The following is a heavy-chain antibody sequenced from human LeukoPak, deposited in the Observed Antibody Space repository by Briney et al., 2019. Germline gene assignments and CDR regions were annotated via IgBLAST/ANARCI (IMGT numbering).Heavy chain of an antibody. D-gene: IGHD1-14*01. CDR1: GFTFSSYA. CDR2: ISDSGSST. Sequence: GGSLRLSCAASGFTFSSYAMSWVRQAPGKGLEWVSTISDSGSSTYYADSVKGRFTISRDNSKNTLYLQMNSLRAEDTTVYYCAKVSGGGLYYDGMDVWGQGTTVTVSS. J-gene: IGHJ6*02. CDR3: AKVSGGGLYYDGMDV. V-gene: IGHV3-23*01.